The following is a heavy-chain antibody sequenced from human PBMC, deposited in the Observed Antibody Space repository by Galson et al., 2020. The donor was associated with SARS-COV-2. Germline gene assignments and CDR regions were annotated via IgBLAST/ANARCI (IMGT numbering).Heavy chain of an antibody. CDR2: INAGNGNT. J-gene: IGHJ4*02. CDR3: ARDASMIVDSLSY. V-gene: IGHV1-3*01. D-gene: IGHD3-22*01. Sequence: ASVKVSCKASGYTFTSYAMHLVRQAPGQRLEWMGWINAGNGNTKYSQKFQGRVTITRDTSASTAYMELSSLRSEDTAVYYCARDASMIVDSLSYWGQGTLVTVSS. CDR1: GYTFTSYA.